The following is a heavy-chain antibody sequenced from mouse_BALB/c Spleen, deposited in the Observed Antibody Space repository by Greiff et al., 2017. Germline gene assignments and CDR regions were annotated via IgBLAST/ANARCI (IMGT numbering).Heavy chain of an antibody. J-gene: IGHJ2*01. Sequence: VQLKESGAELVKPGASVKLSCTASGFNIKDTYMHWVKQRPEQGLEWIGRIDPANGNTKYDPKFQGKATITADTSSNTAYLQLSSLTSEDTAVYYCASGGSGYVLDYWGQGTTLTVSS. CDR1: GFNIKDTY. V-gene: IGHV14-3*02. D-gene: IGHD3-1*01. CDR2: IDPANGNT. CDR3: ASGGSGYVLDY.